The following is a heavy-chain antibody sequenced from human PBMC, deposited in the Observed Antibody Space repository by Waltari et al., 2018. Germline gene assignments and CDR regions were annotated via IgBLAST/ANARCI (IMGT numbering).Heavy chain of an antibody. V-gene: IGHV4-4*07. J-gene: IGHJ2*01. Sequence: QVQLQESAPGLVSPTETLSLTCTVSGGSVSSYFWNWIRQPAGKGLEWIGRLYDSGSSNYNPSLRSRVTISVDKSRNQFSLKLTSLTAADTAVYYCARSRAGNDGWYFDLWGRGTRVTVSS. D-gene: IGHD1-1*01. CDR2: LYDSGSS. CDR1: GGSVSSYF. CDR3: ARSRAGNDGWYFDL.